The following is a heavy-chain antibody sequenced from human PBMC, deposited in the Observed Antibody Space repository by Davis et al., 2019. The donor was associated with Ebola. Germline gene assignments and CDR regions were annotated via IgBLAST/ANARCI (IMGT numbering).Heavy chain of an antibody. CDR2: IWYDGSNK. Sequence: GGSLRLSCAASGFTFSSYGMHWVRQAPGKGLEWVAVIWYDGSNKYYADSVKGRFTISRDNSKNTLYLQMNSLRAEDTAVYYCARDSGLGYCSGGSCYLFDYWGQGTLVTVSS. V-gene: IGHV3-33*01. CDR1: GFTFSSYG. D-gene: IGHD2-15*01. CDR3: ARDSGLGYCSGGSCYLFDY. J-gene: IGHJ4*02.